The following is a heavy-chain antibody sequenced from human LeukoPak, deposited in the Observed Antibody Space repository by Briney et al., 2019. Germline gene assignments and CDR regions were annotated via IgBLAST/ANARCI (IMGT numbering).Heavy chain of an antibody. CDR1: GFTFSSYS. J-gene: IGHJ4*02. V-gene: IGHV3-21*01. D-gene: IGHD4-17*01. CDR2: ISSSSSYI. CDR3: ARDFRNGYGDQQGNY. Sequence: GGSLRLSCAASGFTFSSYSMNWVRQAPGKGLEWVSSISSSSSYIYYADSVKGRVTISRDNAKNSLYLQMNSLRAEDTAVYYCARDFRNGYGDQQGNYWGQGTLVTVSS.